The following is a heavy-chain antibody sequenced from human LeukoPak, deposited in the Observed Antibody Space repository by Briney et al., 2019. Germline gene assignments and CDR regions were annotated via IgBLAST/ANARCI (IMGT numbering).Heavy chain of an antibody. Sequence: SVKVSCEASGGTFSSYAISWVRQAPGQGLEWMGGIIPIFGTANYAQKFQGRVTITADESTSTAYMELSSLRSEDTAVYYCARDRPLRSPARGEYYYYYYMDVWGKGTTVTVSS. V-gene: IGHV1-69*13. D-gene: IGHD3-10*01. J-gene: IGHJ6*03. CDR2: IIPIFGTA. CDR1: GGTFSSYA. CDR3: ARDRPLRSPARGEYYYYYYMDV.